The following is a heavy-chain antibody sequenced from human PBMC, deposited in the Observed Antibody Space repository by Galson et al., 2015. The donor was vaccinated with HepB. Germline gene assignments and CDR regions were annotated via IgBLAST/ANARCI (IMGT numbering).Heavy chain of an antibody. J-gene: IGHJ6*02. Sequence: SLRLSCAASGFTVSSNYMSWVRQAPGKGLEWVSVIYSGGSTYYADSVKGRFTISRHNSKNTLYLQMNSLRAEDTAVYYCARVGGGGSGSLVVPYYYYGMDVWGQGTTVTVSS. CDR2: IYSGGST. CDR1: GFTVSSNY. CDR3: ARVGGGGSGSLVVPYYYYGMDV. D-gene: IGHD3-10*01. V-gene: IGHV3-53*04.